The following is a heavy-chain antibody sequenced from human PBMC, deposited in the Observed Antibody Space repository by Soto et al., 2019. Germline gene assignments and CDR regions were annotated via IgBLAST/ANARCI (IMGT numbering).Heavy chain of an antibody. CDR3: ARSPRGYSYGYGQGGWFDP. J-gene: IGHJ5*02. CDR2: IIPIFGTA. CDR1: GGTFSSYA. Sequence: QVQLVQSGAEVKKPGSSVKVSCKASGGTFSSYAISWVRQAPGQGLEWMGGIIPIFGTANYAQKFQGRVTITADDSTSAAYMELSGLRYVVTAVYYCARSPRGYSYGYGQGGWFDPWGQGTLVTVSS. V-gene: IGHV1-69*12. D-gene: IGHD5-18*01.